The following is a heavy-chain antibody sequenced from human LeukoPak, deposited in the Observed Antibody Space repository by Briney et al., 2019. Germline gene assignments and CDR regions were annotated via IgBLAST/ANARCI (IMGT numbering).Heavy chain of an antibody. J-gene: IGHJ4*02. V-gene: IGHV3-21*01. CDR2: ISSSSYI. CDR1: GFTVSNYN. CDR3: ARDIGIAARPVFGY. D-gene: IGHD6-6*01. Sequence: GGSLRLSCAASGFTVSNYNMNWVRQAPGKGLEWVSSISSSSYIYYADSVKGRFTTSRDSAKNSLYLQMNSLRTEDAAVYYCARDIGIAARPVFGYWGQGTLVTVSS.